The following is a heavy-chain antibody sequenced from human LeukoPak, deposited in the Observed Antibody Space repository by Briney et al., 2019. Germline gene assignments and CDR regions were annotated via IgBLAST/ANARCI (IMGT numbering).Heavy chain of an antibody. V-gene: IGHV1-3*01. CDR3: ARDHDILTGYLFDY. Sequence: ASVKVSCKASGYTFTSYVMHWVRQAPGQRLEWMGWINAGNGNTKYSQKFQGRVTIARDTSASTAYMELSSLRSEDTAVYYCARDHDILTGYLFDYWGQGALVTVSS. CDR2: INAGNGNT. J-gene: IGHJ4*02. CDR1: GYTFTSYV. D-gene: IGHD3-9*01.